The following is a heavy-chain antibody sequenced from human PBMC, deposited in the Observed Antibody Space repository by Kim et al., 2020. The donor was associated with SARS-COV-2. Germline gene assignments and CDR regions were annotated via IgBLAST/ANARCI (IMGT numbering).Heavy chain of an antibody. Sequence: ASVKVSCMASGYTFTGYYMHWVRQAPGQGLEWMRRINPNSGGPYYAQRFQGRVTMTRDTSISTAYMELSRLRSDETAVYYCARGVGDYGGNFRWYFDLWGRGTLVTVSS. V-gene: IGHV1-2*06. CDR1: GYTFTGYY. D-gene: IGHD4-17*01. J-gene: IGHJ2*01. CDR2: INPNSGGP. CDR3: ARGVGDYGGNFRWYFDL.